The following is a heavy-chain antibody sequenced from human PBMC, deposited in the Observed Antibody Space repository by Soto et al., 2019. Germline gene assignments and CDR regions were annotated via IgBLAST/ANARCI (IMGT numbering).Heavy chain of an antibody. D-gene: IGHD5-12*01. CDR2: IIPMFGII. V-gene: IGHV1-69*17. CDR3: AILTPITGVY. Sequence: QALLEQSGAEVKKPGSSVKVSCKVSGGSFSTYTLTWVRQAPGQGLEWMGGIIPMFGIINYAQKFQGRVTITADRSTTTAYMELISLRSDDTAVYYCAILTPITGVYWGQGAQVTVSS. CDR1: GGSFSTYT. J-gene: IGHJ4*02.